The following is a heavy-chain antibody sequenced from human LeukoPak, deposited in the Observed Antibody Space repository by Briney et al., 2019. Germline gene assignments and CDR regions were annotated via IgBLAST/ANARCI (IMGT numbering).Heavy chain of an antibody. CDR3: ARGSSSGWDYYFDY. CDR2: IYYSGST. Sequence: SETLSLTCTVSGGSISSYYWSWIRQPPGKGLEWIGYIYYSGSTNYNPSLKGRVTKSVDTSKNQFSLKLSSVTAADTAVYYCARGSSSGWDYYFDYWGQGTLVTVSS. D-gene: IGHD6-19*01. CDR1: GGSISSYY. V-gene: IGHV4-59*01. J-gene: IGHJ4*02.